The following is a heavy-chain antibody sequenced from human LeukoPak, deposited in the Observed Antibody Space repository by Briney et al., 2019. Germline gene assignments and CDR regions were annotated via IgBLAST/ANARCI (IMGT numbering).Heavy chain of an antibody. V-gene: IGHV4-59*01. J-gene: IGHJ4*02. CDR1: GGSISSYY. CDR2: IYDSGST. Sequence: SETLSLTCTVPGGSISSYYWSWIRQPPGKGLEWIGYIYDSGSTKYNPSLKSRVTISVDTSKNQFPLKLSSVTAADTAVYYCARGYSSSWAYFDYWSRGTLVTVSS. CDR3: ARGYSSSWAYFDY. D-gene: IGHD6-13*01.